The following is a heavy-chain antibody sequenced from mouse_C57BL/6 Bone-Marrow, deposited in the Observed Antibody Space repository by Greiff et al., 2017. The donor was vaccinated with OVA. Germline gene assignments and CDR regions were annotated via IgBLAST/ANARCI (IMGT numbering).Heavy chain of an antibody. CDR3: ARSWFAY. Sequence: QVQLQQSGAELAKPGASVKLSCKASGYTFTSYWMHWVKQRPGQGLEWIGYINPSSGYTKYNQKFKDKATLTADKSYSKAYMQLRSLTYEDSAVYYCARSWFAYWGQGTLVTVSA. CDR2: INPSSGYT. V-gene: IGHV1-7*01. J-gene: IGHJ3*01. CDR1: GYTFTSYW.